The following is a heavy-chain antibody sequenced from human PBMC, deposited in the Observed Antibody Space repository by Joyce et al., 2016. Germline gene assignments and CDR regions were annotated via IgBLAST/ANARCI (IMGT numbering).Heavy chain of an antibody. Sequence: QVQLVQSGTELKKPGASVKVSCKGSGYTFAGFYLHWVRQAPGQGLEWIGWINPNNADTDYAQKLPGRVSVTRDTSIRTAYMELNRLRSDDTAVYYCARRTWHIAFDVWGQGTIVTVSP. CDR1: GYTFAGFY. J-gene: IGHJ3*01. CDR2: INPNNADT. D-gene: IGHD1-1*01. CDR3: ARRTWHIAFDV. V-gene: IGHV1-2*02.